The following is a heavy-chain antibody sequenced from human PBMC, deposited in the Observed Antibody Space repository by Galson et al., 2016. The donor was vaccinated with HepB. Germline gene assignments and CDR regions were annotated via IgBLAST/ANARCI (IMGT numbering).Heavy chain of an antibody. J-gene: IGHJ4*02. CDR3: ARATRTYYDFWSGYLGYYYGMDC. D-gene: IGHD3-3*01. Sequence: SVKVSCKASGGTFSSYAISWVRQAPGQGLEWMGRIIPILGIANYAQKFQGRVTITADKSTSTAYMELSSLRSEDTAGYYCARATRTYYDFWSGYLGYYYGMDCWGQGTLVTVSS. CDR1: GGTFSSYA. CDR2: IIPILGIA. V-gene: IGHV1-69*04.